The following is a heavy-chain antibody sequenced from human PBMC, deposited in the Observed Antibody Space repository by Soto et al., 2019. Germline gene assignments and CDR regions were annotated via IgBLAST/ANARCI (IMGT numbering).Heavy chain of an antibody. CDR2: IYYSGST. CDR3: ARDHIVVVTATDY. V-gene: IGHV4-39*02. Sequence: QLQLQESGPGLVKPSETLSLTCTVSGGSISSSSYYWGWIRQPPGKGLEWIGSIYYSGSTYYNPSLKSRLTTSVDTSKNQFSLRLSSVTAADRAVYYCARDHIVVVTATDYWGQGTLVTVSS. D-gene: IGHD2-21*02. CDR1: GGSISSSSYY. J-gene: IGHJ4*02.